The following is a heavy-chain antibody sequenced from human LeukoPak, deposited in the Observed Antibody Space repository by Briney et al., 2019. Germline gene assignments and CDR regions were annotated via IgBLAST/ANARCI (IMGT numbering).Heavy chain of an antibody. CDR1: GFTVSSNY. V-gene: IGHV3-53*01. D-gene: IGHD1-26*01. Sequence: PGGSLRLSCAASGFTVSSNYMSWVRQAPGKGLEWVSVIYNGGSTYYADSVKGRFTISRDNSKNTLYLQMNSLRAEDTAVYYCARVLWELLGRGGSYYFDYWGQGTLDTVSS. CDR2: IYNGGST. J-gene: IGHJ4*02. CDR3: ARVLWELLGRGGSYYFDY.